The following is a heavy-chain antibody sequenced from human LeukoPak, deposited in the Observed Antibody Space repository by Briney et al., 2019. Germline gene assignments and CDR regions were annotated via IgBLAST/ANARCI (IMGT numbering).Heavy chain of an antibody. J-gene: IGHJ4*02. CDR3: ARSFPAGGVAGTVDY. V-gene: IGHV1-69*13. D-gene: IGHD6-19*01. CDR1: GGTFNSYA. Sequence: SVKVSCKASGGTFNSYAISWVRQAPGQGLEWMGGIIPIFGTPKYAQKFQGRVTITADESTSTAYMELSSLTSEDTALYYCARSFPAGGVAGTVDYWGQGILVTVSS. CDR2: IIPIFGTP.